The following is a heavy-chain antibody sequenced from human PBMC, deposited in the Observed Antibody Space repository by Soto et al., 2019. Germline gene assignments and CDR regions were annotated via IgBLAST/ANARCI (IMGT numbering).Heavy chain of an antibody. V-gene: IGHV1-8*01. CDR1: GYTFTSYD. CDR3: ARGLEWSWSLDP. J-gene: IGHJ5*02. CDR2: MNPNSGNT. D-gene: IGHD3-3*01. Sequence: QVQLVQSGAEVKKPGASVKVSCKASGYTFTSYDINWVRQATGQGLEWMGWMNPNSGNTGYAQKFQGRVTMTRNTSISTAYMALSSLRSEDTAMYYCARGLEWSWSLDPWGQGTLVTVSS.